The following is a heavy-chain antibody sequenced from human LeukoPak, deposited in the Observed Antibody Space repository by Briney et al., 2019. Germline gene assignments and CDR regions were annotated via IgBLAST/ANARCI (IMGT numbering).Heavy chain of an antibody. CDR1: DGSFSGYY. Sequence: SETLSLTCAVYDGSFSGYYWSWIRQHPGKGLEWIGYIYYSGSTYYNPSLKSRVTISVDTSKNQFSLKLSSVTAADTAVYYCASWGSRYYYDSSGYYSHLNFDYWGQGTLVTVSS. CDR2: IYYSGST. J-gene: IGHJ4*02. D-gene: IGHD3-22*01. V-gene: IGHV4-31*11. CDR3: ASWGSRYYYDSSGYYSHLNFDY.